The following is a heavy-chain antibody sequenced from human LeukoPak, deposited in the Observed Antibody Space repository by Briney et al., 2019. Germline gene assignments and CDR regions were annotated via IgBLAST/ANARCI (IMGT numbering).Heavy chain of an antibody. D-gene: IGHD2-2*01. J-gene: IGHJ1*01. CDR1: GFTFSTYS. Sequence: QPGRSLRLSCAASGFTFSTYSLHWVRLAPGKGLEWVALISYDENNKYYADSVKGRFTISRDNSKNMLYLRMNSLRPEDTAVYYCARGTDTSWTEYFQHWGQGALVTVSS. CDR2: ISYDENNK. CDR3: ARGTDTSWTEYFQH. V-gene: IGHV3-30*04.